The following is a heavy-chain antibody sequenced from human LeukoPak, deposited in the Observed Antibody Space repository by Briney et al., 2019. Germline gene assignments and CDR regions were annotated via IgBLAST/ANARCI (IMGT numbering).Heavy chain of an antibody. V-gene: IGHV4-38-2*02. CDR3: ARVGYCSSTSCYAGNEFDH. CDR2: IYHSGST. Sequence: SETLSLTCTVSGYSISSGYYWGWIRQPPGKGLEWIGSIYHSGSTYYNPSLKSRVTISVDTSKNQFSLKLSSVTAADTAVYYCARVGYCSSTSCYAGNEFDHWGQGTLVTVSS. D-gene: IGHD2-2*01. CDR1: GYSISSGYY. J-gene: IGHJ5*02.